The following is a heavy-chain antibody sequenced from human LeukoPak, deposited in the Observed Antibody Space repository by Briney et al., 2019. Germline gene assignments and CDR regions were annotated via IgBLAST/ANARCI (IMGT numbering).Heavy chain of an antibody. Sequence: GGSLRLSCAASGFTFSTYNMNWVRQAPGQGLEWVSYISSSSTTIYYADSVKGRFTISRDSAKNSLYLQMNSLRAEDTAVYYCARSGLSRFGFWGQGTLVTVSS. CDR1: GFTFSTYN. V-gene: IGHV3-48*01. CDR3: ARSGLSRFGF. CDR2: ISSSSTTI. D-gene: IGHD2/OR15-2a*01. J-gene: IGHJ4*02.